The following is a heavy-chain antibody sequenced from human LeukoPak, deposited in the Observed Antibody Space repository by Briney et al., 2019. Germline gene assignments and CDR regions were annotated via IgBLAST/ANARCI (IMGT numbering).Heavy chain of an antibody. CDR2: IYYSGST. J-gene: IGHJ4*02. CDR3: ARDAAVEWLLYPLDY. Sequence: SETLSLTCTVSGGSISSSSYYWGWIRQPPGKGLEWIGSIYYSGSTYYNPSLKSRVTISVDTSKNQFSLKLSSVTAADTAVYYCARDAAVEWLLYPLDYWGQGTLVTVSS. D-gene: IGHD3-3*01. CDR1: GGSISSSSYY. V-gene: IGHV4-39*07.